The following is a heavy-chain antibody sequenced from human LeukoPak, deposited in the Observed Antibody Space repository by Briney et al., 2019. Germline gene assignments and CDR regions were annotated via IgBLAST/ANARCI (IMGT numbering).Heavy chain of an antibody. Sequence: SETLSLTCAVYGGSFSGYYWSWIRRPPGKGLEWIGEINHSGSTNYNPSLKSRVTISVDTSKNQFSLKLSSVTAADTAVYYCARVSPDPMIVVVITSSYFDYWGQGTLVTVSS. CDR1: GGSFSGYY. CDR2: INHSGST. J-gene: IGHJ4*02. D-gene: IGHD3-22*01. V-gene: IGHV4-34*01. CDR3: ARVSPDPMIVVVITSSYFDY.